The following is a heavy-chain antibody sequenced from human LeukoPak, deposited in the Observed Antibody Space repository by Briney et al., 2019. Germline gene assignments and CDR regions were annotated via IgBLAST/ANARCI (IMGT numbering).Heavy chain of an antibody. CDR2: IYYSGST. CDR3: ARLTGYYGSGWFDP. V-gene: IGHV4-39*01. CDR1: GGSISSSNYY. D-gene: IGHD3-10*01. J-gene: IGHJ5*02. Sequence: SETLSLTCTVSGGSISSSNYYWGWIRQPPGKGLEWNGSIYYSGSTYYNPSLKSRVTISVDTSKNQFSLKLSSVTAADTAVYYCARLTGYYGSGWFDPWGQGTLVTVSS.